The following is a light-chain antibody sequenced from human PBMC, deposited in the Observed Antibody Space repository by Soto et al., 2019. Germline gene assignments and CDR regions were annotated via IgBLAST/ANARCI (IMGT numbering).Light chain of an antibody. CDR3: QESNSTPMYT. J-gene: IGKJ2*01. CDR2: AAS. Sequence: DIQMTQSPSSLSASVGDSVTITCRASQSISRYLNWYQLKPGKAPKLLIYAASGLQSGVPSRFSGSGYGTDFTLTISSLQPEDFATYYCQESNSTPMYTFGQGTKLEIK. CDR1: QSISRY. V-gene: IGKV1-39*01.